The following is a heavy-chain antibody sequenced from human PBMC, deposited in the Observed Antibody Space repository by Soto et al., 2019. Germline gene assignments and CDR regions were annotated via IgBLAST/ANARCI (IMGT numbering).Heavy chain of an antibody. CDR3: ARRARITIFGVVTCFDY. Sequence: GSLRLSCAASGFTFSSYSMNWVRQAPGKGLEWVSYISSSSSTIYYADSVKGRFTISRDNAENSLYLQMNSLRDEDTAVYYCARRARITIFGVVTCFDYWGQGTPVTVSS. J-gene: IGHJ4*02. V-gene: IGHV3-48*02. D-gene: IGHD3-3*01. CDR1: GFTFSSYS. CDR2: ISSSSSTI.